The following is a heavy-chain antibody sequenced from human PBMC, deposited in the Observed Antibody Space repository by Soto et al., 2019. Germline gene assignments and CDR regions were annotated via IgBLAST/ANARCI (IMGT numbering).Heavy chain of an antibody. J-gene: IGHJ6*03. CDR3: ARGSGPTIFGVVIIEGSDYSYYMDF. V-gene: IGHV4-59*01. D-gene: IGHD3-3*01. CDR2: IYYSGST. Sequence: PSETLSLTCTVSGGSTSSYYWSWIRQPPGKGLEWIGYIYYSGSTNYNPSLKSRVTISVDTSKNQFSLKLSSVTAADTAVYYCARGSGPTIFGVVIIEGSDYSYYMDFWCTGTTVTVSS. CDR1: GGSTSSYY.